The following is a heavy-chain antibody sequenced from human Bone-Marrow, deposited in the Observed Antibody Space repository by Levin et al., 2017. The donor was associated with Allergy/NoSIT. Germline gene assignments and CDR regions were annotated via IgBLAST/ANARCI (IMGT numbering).Heavy chain of an antibody. CDR3: AKDLRQGYSSGSYYFAY. CDR1: GFTFSSYA. D-gene: IGHD5-18*01. J-gene: IGHJ4*02. CDR2: MSGSGVST. Sequence: GESLKISCAASGFTFSSYAMSWVRQAPGKGLEWVSAMSGSGVSTHYADSVKGRFTISRDNSKNTLYLQMNSLRAEDTAVYYCAKDLRQGYSSGSYYFAYWGQGTLVTVSS. V-gene: IGHV3-23*01.